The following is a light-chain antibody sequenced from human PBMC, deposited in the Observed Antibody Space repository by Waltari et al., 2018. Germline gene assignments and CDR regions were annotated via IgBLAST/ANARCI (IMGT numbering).Light chain of an antibody. Sequence: QSALTQPASVSGSPGQSITISCTGSSSDVGNYNFVSWYQPPPDEAPKLVFYEGSKRPSGISIRFSGAKSGNTASLTISRLQAEDEADYYCCSYAGSRTPWVFGGGTRVTVL. J-gene: IGLJ3*02. CDR1: SSDVGNYNF. CDR2: EGS. V-gene: IGLV2-23*01. CDR3: CSYAGSRTPWV.